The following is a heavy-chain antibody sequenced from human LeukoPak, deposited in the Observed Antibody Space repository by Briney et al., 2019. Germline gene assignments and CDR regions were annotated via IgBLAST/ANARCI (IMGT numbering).Heavy chain of an antibody. Sequence: GGSLRLSCAASGFTFSSYSMNWVRQAPGKGLEWVSSISSSNSYIYYADSVKGRFTITRDNANNSLYLQMNSLRAEDTAVYYCARVRAAALDYWGQGTLVTVSS. D-gene: IGHD6-13*01. J-gene: IGHJ4*02. CDR1: GFTFSSYS. CDR2: ISSSNSYI. V-gene: IGHV3-21*01. CDR3: ARVRAAALDY.